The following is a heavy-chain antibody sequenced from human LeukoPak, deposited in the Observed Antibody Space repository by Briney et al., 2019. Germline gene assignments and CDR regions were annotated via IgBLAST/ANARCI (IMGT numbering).Heavy chain of an antibody. D-gene: IGHD6-13*01. J-gene: IGHJ4*02. CDR1: AFTFSNFA. CDR2: IVGSSST. Sequence: PGGSLRLSCAASAFTFSNFAMTWVRQAPEKGLEWVSSIVGSSSTYYADSLKGRFTISRDNAKNSLYLQMNSLRAEDTAVYYCARIGAGSSRDYWGQGTLVTVSS. V-gene: IGHV3-21*01. CDR3: ARIGAGSSRDY.